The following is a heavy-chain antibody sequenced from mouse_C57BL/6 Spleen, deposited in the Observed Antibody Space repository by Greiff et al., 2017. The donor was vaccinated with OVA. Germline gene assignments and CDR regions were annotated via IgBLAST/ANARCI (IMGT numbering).Heavy chain of an antibody. CDR1: GFTFTDYY. Sequence: EVKLVESGGGLVQPGGSLSLSCAASGFTFTDYYMSWVRQPPGKALEWLGFIRNKANGYTTEYSASVKGRFTISRDNSQSILYLQMNALRAEDSATYYCARYTVLFYAMDYWGQGTSVTVSS. CDR3: ARYTVLFYAMDY. V-gene: IGHV7-3*01. J-gene: IGHJ4*01. CDR2: IRNKANGYTT. D-gene: IGHD1-1*02.